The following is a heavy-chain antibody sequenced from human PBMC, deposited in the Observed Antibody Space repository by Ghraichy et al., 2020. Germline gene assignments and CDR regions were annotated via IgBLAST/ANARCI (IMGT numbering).Heavy chain of an antibody. CDR2: ISSSSSYI. Sequence: GGSLRLSCAASGFTFSSYSMNWVRQAPGKGLEWVSSISSSSSYIYYADSVKGRFTISRDNAKNSLYLQMNSLRAEDTAVYYCARVYCSSTSCYYYYGMDVWGQGTTVTVSS. CDR1: GFTFSSYS. D-gene: IGHD2-2*01. J-gene: IGHJ6*02. V-gene: IGHV3-21*01. CDR3: ARVYCSSTSCYYYYGMDV.